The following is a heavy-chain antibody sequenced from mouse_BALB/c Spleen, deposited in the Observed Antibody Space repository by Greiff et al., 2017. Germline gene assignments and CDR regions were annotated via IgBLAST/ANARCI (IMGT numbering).Heavy chain of an antibody. J-gene: IGHJ3*01. V-gene: IGHV5-6-5*01. CDR1: GFTFSSYA. Sequence: EVMLVESGGGLVKPGGSLKLSCAASGFTFSSYAMSWVRQTPEKRLEWVASISSGGSTYYPDSVKGRFTISRDNARNILYLQMSSLRSEDTAMYYCARGNGYLAWFAYWGQGTLVTVSA. D-gene: IGHD1-2*01. CDR3: ARGNGYLAWFAY. CDR2: ISSGGST.